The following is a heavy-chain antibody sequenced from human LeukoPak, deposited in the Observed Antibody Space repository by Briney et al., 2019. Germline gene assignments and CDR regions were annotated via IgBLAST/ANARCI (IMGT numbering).Heavy chain of an antibody. Sequence: GGSLRLSCAASGFTFSSYSMNWVRQAPGKGLEWVSSISSSSSYIYYADSVKGRFTISRDNAKNSLYLQMNSLRAEDTAVYYCAREGQWLVRYFDYWGQGTLVTVSS. CDR3: AREGQWLVRYFDY. V-gene: IGHV3-21*01. J-gene: IGHJ4*02. D-gene: IGHD6-19*01. CDR1: GFTFSSYS. CDR2: ISSSSSYI.